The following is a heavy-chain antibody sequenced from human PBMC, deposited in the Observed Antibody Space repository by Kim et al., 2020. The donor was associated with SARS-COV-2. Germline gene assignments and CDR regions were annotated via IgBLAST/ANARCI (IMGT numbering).Heavy chain of an antibody. CDR3: ARGGIAAAGARFDY. D-gene: IGHD6-13*01. Sequence: SETLSLTCAVSGGSISSSNWWSWVRQPPGMGLARIGEIYHTGSTNYNPSLKSRVTISVDKSKNQFSLKLSSVTAADTAVYYCARGGIAAAGARFDYWGQGTLVTDSS. V-gene: IGHV4-4*02. CDR2: IYHTGST. CDR1: GGSISSSNW. J-gene: IGHJ4*02.